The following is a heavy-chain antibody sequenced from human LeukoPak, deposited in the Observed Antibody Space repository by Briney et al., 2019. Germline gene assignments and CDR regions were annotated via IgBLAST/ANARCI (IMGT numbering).Heavy chain of an antibody. V-gene: IGHV1-58*02. D-gene: IGHD3-10*01. CDR2: IVVGSGNT. CDR1: GFTFTSSA. J-gene: IGHJ5*02. CDR3: AADRASDGFADYYGSGSYSLDP. Sequence: TSVKVSCKASGFTFTSSAMQWVRQARGQRLEWIGWIVVGSGNTNYAQKFQERVTITRDMSTSTAYMELSSLRSEDTAVYYCAADRASDGFADYYGSGSYSLDPWGQGTLVTVSS.